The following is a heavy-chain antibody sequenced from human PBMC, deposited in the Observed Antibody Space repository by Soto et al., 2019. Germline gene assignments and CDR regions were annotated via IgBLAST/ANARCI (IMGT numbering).Heavy chain of an antibody. CDR2: ISGSGDST. CDR1: GFTFSSYA. J-gene: IGHJ4*02. Sequence: EVQLLDSGGGLVQPGGSLRLSCAASGFTFSSYAMNWVRQAPGKGLEWVSVISGSGDSTYYADSVKGRFTISRDNSKNTLYLQMNRLRAENTAVYYWARRGPGTYFDYWGQGTLVTVSP. CDR3: ARRGPGTYFDY. V-gene: IGHV3-23*01. D-gene: IGHD6-13*01.